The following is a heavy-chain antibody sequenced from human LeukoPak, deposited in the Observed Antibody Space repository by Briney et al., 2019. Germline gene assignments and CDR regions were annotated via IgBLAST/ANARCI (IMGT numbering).Heavy chain of an antibody. CDR1: GGSISSYY. D-gene: IGHD3-22*01. CDR3: ARQGGSSSAYYWFDP. CDR2: IYTSGST. V-gene: IGHV4-4*07. Sequence: SETLSLTCTVSGGSISSYYWSWIRQPAGKGLEWIGRIYTSGSTNYNPSLKSRVTMSVDTSKNQFSLKLNSVTAADTAVYYCARQGGSSSAYYWFDPWGQGTLVTVSS. J-gene: IGHJ5*02.